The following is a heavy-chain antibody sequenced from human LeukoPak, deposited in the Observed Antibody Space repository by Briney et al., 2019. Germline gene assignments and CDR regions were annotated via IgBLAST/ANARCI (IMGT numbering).Heavy chain of an antibody. Sequence: GGSLRLSCAASGFTFSSYSMNWVRQAPGKGLEWVSSISSSSSYIYYADSVKGRFTISRDNAKNSLYLQMNSLRAEDTAVYYCARGAGYSYGYGDYRGQGTLVTVSS. J-gene: IGHJ4*02. CDR1: GFTFSSYS. V-gene: IGHV3-21*01. CDR2: ISSSSSYI. CDR3: ARGAGYSYGYGDY. D-gene: IGHD5-18*01.